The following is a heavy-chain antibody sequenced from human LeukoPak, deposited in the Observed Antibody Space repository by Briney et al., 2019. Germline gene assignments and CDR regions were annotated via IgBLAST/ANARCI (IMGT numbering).Heavy chain of an antibody. D-gene: IGHD5-12*01. Sequence: PGGSLRLSCAASGFTFSRYGLHWVRQAPGKGLEWVAVISYDGSNKYYADSVKGRFTISRDNSKSTLYLQMNSLRDEDTAVYYCAKGYRDYVNDPFHISGQGTMVTVSS. V-gene: IGHV3-30*18. J-gene: IGHJ3*02. CDR1: GFTFSRYG. CDR3: AKGYRDYVNDPFHI. CDR2: ISYDGSNK.